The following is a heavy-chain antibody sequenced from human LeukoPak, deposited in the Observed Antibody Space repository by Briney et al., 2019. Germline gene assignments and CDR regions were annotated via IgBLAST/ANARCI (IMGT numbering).Heavy chain of an antibody. CDR1: GYTLTSYG. CDR2: ISAYNGNT. CDR3: ARRPGRTYYYYGTDV. D-gene: IGHD1/OR15-1a*01. V-gene: IGHV1-18*01. Sequence: ASVKVSCKASGYTLTSYGISWVRQAPGQGLEWMGWISAYNGNTNYAQKLQGRVTMTTDTSTSTAYMELRSLRSDDTAVYYCARRPGRTYYYYGTDVWGQGTTVTVSS. J-gene: IGHJ6*02.